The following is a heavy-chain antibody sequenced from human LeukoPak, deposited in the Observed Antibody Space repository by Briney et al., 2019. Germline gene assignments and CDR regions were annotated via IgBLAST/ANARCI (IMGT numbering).Heavy chain of an antibody. V-gene: IGHV3-48*03. D-gene: IGHD4-23*01. CDR3: ARYVGGGNSGGFDY. CDR1: GFTFSSYE. CDR2: ISSSGSTT. Sequence: GGSLRLSCAASGFTFSSYEMNWVRQAPGKGLEWVSYISSSGSTTHYADSVKGRFTISRDNSKNTLYLQMNSLRAEDTAVYYCARYVGGGNSGGFDYWGQGTLVIVSS. J-gene: IGHJ4*02.